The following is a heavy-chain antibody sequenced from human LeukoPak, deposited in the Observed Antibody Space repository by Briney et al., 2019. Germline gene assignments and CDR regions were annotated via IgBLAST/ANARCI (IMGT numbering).Heavy chain of an antibody. V-gene: IGHV4-34*01. D-gene: IGHD6-6*01. J-gene: IGHJ4*02. CDR2: INHSGST. CDR1: GGSFSGYY. CDR3: ARLYSSSSAFDY. Sequence: SETLPLTCAVYGGSFSGYYWSWIRQPPGKGLEWIGEINHSGSTNYNPSLKSRVTISVDTSKNQFSLKLSSVTAADTAVYYCARLYSSSSAFDYWGQGTLVTVSS.